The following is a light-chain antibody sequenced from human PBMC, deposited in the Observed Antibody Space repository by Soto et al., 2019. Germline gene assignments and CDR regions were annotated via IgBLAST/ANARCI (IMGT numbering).Light chain of an antibody. Sequence: MTQTPLSLSIIPGQTASISCKSSQSLLHSDGKTYFYWYVQKAGQAPQPLIYEVSNRFSGVPERFSGSGSRTDFTLKVRRVDADDVGIYYCMQAIDIPWTFGQGTKVDIK. CDR1: QSLLHSDGKTY. CDR2: EVS. CDR3: MQAIDIPWT. V-gene: IGKV2-29*03. J-gene: IGKJ1*01.